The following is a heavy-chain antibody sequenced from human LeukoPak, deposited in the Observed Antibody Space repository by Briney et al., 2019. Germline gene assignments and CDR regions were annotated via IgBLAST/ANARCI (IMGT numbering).Heavy chain of an antibody. J-gene: IGHJ4*02. V-gene: IGHV4-38-2*01. CDR1: GYSISSGYY. D-gene: IGHD2-21*01. CDR3: ARRGYCGGDCRFDY. CDR2: IYHNDNT. Sequence: SETLSLTCAVSGYSISSGYYWGWIRPPPGRGLEWIGSIYHNDNTYYNASLKSRVTLSVDTSKNQFSLELSSVTAADTAVYYCARRGYCGGDCRFDYWGQGTLVTVSS.